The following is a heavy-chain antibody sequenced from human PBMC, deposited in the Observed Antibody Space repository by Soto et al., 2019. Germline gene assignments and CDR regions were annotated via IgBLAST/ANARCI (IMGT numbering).Heavy chain of an antibody. CDR1: GGSISSSYSY. D-gene: IGHD6-6*01. CDR2: MYYSGST. Sequence: PSETLSLTCTVSGGSISSSYSYWGWIRQPPGKGLEWIGSMYYSGSTYYSPSLKNRVTLSVATSKNQFSLKLSSVTAADTAVYFCARQQSSSSSPHRYYFGYWGQGTLVTVSS. J-gene: IGHJ4*02. V-gene: IGHV4-39*01. CDR3: ARQQSSSSSPHRYYFGY.